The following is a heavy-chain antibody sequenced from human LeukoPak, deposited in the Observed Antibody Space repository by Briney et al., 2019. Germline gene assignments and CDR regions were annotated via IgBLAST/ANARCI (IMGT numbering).Heavy chain of an antibody. J-gene: IGHJ5*02. CDR2: IYSSGNT. D-gene: IGHD2-2*01. CDR1: DGSISSYY. V-gene: IGHV4-4*07. Sequence: SETLSLTCTVSDGSISSYYWSWIRQPAGKGLEWIGRIYSSGNTNYNPSLKSRVTLSVDTSKNQFSLKLSSVTAADTAVYYCARDGRQVPFDPWGQGTLVTVSS. CDR3: ARDGRQVPFDP.